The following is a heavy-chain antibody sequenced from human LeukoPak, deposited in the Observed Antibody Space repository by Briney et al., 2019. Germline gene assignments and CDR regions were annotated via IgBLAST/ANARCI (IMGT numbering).Heavy chain of an antibody. CDR1: GYDFKNYG. J-gene: IGHJ4*02. CDR3: ARYKDRYSSPSNFEF. V-gene: IGHV1-18*01. Sequence: ASVKVSCKASGYDFKNYGIMRVRQAPGQGLEWMGCISGFSGDTKFGPKFQGRVTLTADTSTATAYMEVRSLRSDDTATYYCARYKDRYSSPSNFEFWGQGTQVTVSS. D-gene: IGHD6-6*01. CDR2: ISGFSGDT.